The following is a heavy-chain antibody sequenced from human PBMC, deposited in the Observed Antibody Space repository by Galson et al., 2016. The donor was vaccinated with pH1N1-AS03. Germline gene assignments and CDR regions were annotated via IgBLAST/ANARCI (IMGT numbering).Heavy chain of an antibody. D-gene: IGHD1-14*01. Sequence: SVKVSCKASGYIFTGFYVHWVRQAPGQGLEWMGWINTDSGVTNYAQKFEAWVTMTRDTSVSTAYMELYGLESDDTAVYYCARDPRGPCSSATCATTYHFGMDVWGQGNKVSVSS. CDR2: INTDSGVT. CDR1: GYIFTGFY. J-gene: IGHJ6*02. CDR3: ARDPRGPCSSATCATTYHFGMDV. V-gene: IGHV1-2*04.